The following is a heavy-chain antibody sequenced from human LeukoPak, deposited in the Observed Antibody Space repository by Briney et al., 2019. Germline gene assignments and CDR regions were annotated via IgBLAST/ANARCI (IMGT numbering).Heavy chain of an antibody. J-gene: IGHJ3*02. D-gene: IGHD1-26*01. Sequence: PSETLSLTCTVSGGSVSRSGYYWGWIRQSPGRGLEWIGSIYYSGSADYNPSLMSRVTLSVDTSKSQFSLKLSSVTAADTAVYYCARAPPRYSGSYYGGAFDIWGQGTMVTVSS. CDR1: GGSVSRSGYY. CDR3: ARAPPRYSGSYYGGAFDI. V-gene: IGHV4-39*07. CDR2: IYYSGSA.